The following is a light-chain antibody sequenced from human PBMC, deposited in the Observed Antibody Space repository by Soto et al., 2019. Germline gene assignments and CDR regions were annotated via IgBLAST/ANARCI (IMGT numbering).Light chain of an antibody. V-gene: IGLV8-61*01. CDR2: STS. Sequence: QAVVTQESSFSVSPGGTVTLTCGLISGSVSTANNPNWYQQTPGLAPRTLIYSTSTRPSGVPDRFSGSILGNKAALTITGAQADDESDYYCALFMGNGISVFGTGTKLTVL. J-gene: IGLJ1*01. CDR1: SGSVSTANN. CDR3: ALFMGNGISV.